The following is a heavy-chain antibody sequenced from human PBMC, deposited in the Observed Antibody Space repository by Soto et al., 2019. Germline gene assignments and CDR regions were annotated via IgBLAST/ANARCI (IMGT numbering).Heavy chain of an antibody. D-gene: IGHD2-2*01. CDR3: ARGYCSSTSCYEFDY. Sequence: SETLSLTCTVSGGSISSYYWSWIRQPPGKGLEWIGYIYYSGSTNYNPSLKSRVTISVDRSRNQFSLKLTSVTAADTAMYYCARGYCSSTSCYEFDYWGQGTLVTVSS. CDR2: IYYSGST. CDR1: GGSISSYY. V-gene: IGHV4-59*01. J-gene: IGHJ4*02.